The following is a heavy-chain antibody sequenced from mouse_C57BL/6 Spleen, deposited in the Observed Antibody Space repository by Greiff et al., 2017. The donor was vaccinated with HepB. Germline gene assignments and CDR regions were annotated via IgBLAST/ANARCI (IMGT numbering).Heavy chain of an antibody. CDR3: TRVYYSNYAYAMDY. D-gene: IGHD2-5*01. Sequence: EVKVEESGGGLVQPGGSMKLSCAASGFTFSDAWMDWVRQSPEKGLEWVAEIRNKANNHATYYAESVKGRFTISRDDSKSSVYLQMNSLRAEDTGIYYCTRVYYSNYAYAMDYWGQGTSVTVSS. CDR2: IRNKANNHAT. CDR1: GFTFSDAW. J-gene: IGHJ4*01. V-gene: IGHV6-6*01.